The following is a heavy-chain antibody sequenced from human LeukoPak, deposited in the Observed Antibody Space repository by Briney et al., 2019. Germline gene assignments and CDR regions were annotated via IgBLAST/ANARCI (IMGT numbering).Heavy chain of an antibody. CDR2: ISGSGGST. Sequence: GGSLRLSCAASGFTFSSYAMSWVRQAPGKGLEWVSAISGSGGSTYYVDSVKGRFTISRDNSKNTLYLQMNSLRAEDTAVYYCAKRLSYYDSSGYFDYWGQGTLVTVSS. J-gene: IGHJ4*02. V-gene: IGHV3-23*01. D-gene: IGHD3-22*01. CDR1: GFTFSSYA. CDR3: AKRLSYYDSSGYFDY.